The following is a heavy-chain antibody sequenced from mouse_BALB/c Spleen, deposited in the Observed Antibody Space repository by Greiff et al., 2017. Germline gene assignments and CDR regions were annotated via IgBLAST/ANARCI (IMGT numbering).Heavy chain of an antibody. Sequence: EVQLQQSGAELVKPGASVKLSCTASGFNIKDTYMHWVKQRPEQGLEWIGRIDPANGNTKYDPKFQGKATITADTSSNTAYLQLSSLTSEDTAVYYCARSGDGYLYYYAMDYWGQGTSVTVSS. V-gene: IGHV14-3*02. CDR3: ARSGDGYLYYYAMDY. J-gene: IGHJ4*01. CDR2: IDPANGNT. CDR1: GFNIKDTY. D-gene: IGHD2-3*01.